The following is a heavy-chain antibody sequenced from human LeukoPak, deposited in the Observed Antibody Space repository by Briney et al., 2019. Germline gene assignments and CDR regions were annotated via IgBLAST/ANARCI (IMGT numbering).Heavy chain of an antibody. D-gene: IGHD4-11*01. CDR2: MSINSGLI. CDR3: AREFDYSTSGAGY. V-gene: IGHV3-21*01. CDR1: GFTFSHYS. J-gene: IGHJ4*02. Sequence: GGSLRLSCAASGFTFSHYSMNWVRQAPGKGQEWVSSMSINSGLIYYADSVKGRFTISRDNAKNSLYLQMNSLRAEDTAVYYCAREFDYSTSGAGYWGQGTLVTVSS.